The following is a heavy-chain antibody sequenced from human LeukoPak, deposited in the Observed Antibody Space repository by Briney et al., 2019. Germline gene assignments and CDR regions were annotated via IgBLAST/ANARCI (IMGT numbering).Heavy chain of an antibody. V-gene: IGHV4-59*01. CDR3: ARLVAARPTNWLDP. Sequence: SETLSLTCTVSGGSISSYYWSWIRQPPGKGLEWIGYIYYSGSTNYNPSLKSRVTMSVDTSKNQFSLKLSSVTAADTAVYYCARLVAARPTNWLDPWGQGTLVTVSS. CDR2: IYYSGST. D-gene: IGHD6-6*01. J-gene: IGHJ5*02. CDR1: GGSISSYY.